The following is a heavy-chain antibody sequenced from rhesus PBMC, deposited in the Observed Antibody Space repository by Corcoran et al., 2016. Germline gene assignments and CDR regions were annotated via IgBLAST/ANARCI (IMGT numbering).Heavy chain of an antibody. V-gene: IGHV3-59*01. Sequence: EVQLVESGGGLAKPGGSLRLSCAASGFTFSDHYMHWVRQASGKGLEWVSGIRYTGGSTWYADSVQGRFTISRENAKNTLYLQMDSLRAEDTAVYYCADQYSNTPFDYWGQGVLVTVSS. CDR2: IRYTGGST. D-gene: IGHD4-23*01. CDR1: GFTFSDHY. J-gene: IGHJ4*01. CDR3: ADQYSNTPFDY.